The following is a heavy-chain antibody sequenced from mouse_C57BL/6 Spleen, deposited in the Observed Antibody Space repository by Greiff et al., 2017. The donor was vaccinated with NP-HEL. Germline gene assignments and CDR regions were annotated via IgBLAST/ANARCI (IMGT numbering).Heavy chain of an antibody. CDR3: ARSTAFDY. CDR1: GYTFTDYY. V-gene: IGHV1-76*01. CDR2: IYPGSGNT. Sequence: QVQLQQSGAELVRPGASVKLSCKASGYTFTDYYINWVKQRPGQGLEWIARIYPGSGNTYYNEKFKGKATLTAEKSSSTAYMQLSSLTSEDSAVYFCARSTAFDYWSQGTTLTVSS. J-gene: IGHJ2*01. D-gene: IGHD3-2*01.